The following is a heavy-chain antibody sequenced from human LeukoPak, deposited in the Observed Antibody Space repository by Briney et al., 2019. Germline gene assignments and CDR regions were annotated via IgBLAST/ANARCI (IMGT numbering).Heavy chain of an antibody. CDR2: IKRDGSTI. Sequence: PGGSLRLSCVASGFSISNYWMSWVRQAPGKGLEWVASIKRDGSTIYYVNSVKGRFTISRDNAKNSLSVQMNSLRVEDTAVYYRARDITDGTTNFDYWGQGTLVTVSS. CDR1: GFSISNYW. D-gene: IGHD1-1*01. CDR3: ARDITDGTTNFDY. J-gene: IGHJ4*02. V-gene: IGHV3-7*01.